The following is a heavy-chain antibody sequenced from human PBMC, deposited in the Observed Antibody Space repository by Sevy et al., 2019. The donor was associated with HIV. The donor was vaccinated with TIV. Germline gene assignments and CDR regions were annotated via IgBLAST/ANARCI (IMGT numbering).Heavy chain of an antibody. CDR2: ISGSGGST. J-gene: IGHJ3*02. D-gene: IGHD6-13*01. V-gene: IGHV3-23*01. Sequence: GGSLRLSCAASGFTFSSYAMSWVRQAPGKGLEWVSAISGSGGSTYYADSVKGRFTISRDNSKNTLYLQMNSLRAEDTAVYYCAKNNIREVAAAANRYRNDAFDIWGQGTMVTVSS. CDR3: AKNNIREVAAAANRYRNDAFDI. CDR1: GFTFSSYA.